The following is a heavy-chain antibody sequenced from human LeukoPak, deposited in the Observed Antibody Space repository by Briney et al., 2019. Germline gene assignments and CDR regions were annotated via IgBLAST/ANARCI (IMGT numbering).Heavy chain of an antibody. V-gene: IGHV3-13*01. CDR1: GFTFSSYD. Sequence: GGSLRLSCAASGFTFSSYDMHWVPQATGKGLKWVSAIGTAGDTYYPGSVKGRFTISRENAKNSLYLQMNSLRAGDTAVYYCARGLGPQNTDAFDIWGQGTMVTVSS. CDR2: IGTAGDT. J-gene: IGHJ3*02. CDR3: ARGLGPQNTDAFDI. D-gene: IGHD7-27*01.